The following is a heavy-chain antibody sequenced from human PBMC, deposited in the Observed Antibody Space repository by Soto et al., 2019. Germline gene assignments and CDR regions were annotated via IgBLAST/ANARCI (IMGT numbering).Heavy chain of an antibody. CDR3: ARNCLVATINYYGRDV. CDR2: IIPIFGTA. Sequence: SVKLSCKASGGTFSSYAISWVRQAPGQGLEWMGGIIPIFGTANYAQKFQGRVTITADESTSTAYMELSSLRSEDTAVYYCARNCLVATINYYGRDVWGQGTTVTVSS. V-gene: IGHV1-69*13. CDR1: GGTFSSYA. J-gene: IGHJ6*02. D-gene: IGHD5-12*01.